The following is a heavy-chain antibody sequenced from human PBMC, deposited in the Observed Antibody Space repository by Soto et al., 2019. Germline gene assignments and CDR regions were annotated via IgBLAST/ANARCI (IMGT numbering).Heavy chain of an antibody. CDR2: TYYRANT. CDR3: ARHGAWAPIDD. CDR1: GGSIDSSNFY. D-gene: IGHD3-16*01. J-gene: IGHJ4*02. V-gene: IGHV4-39*01. Sequence: SETLSLTCSVSGGSIDSSNFYWGWIRQPPGEGLEWIGSTYYRANTYYNSSLKSRVTISVDTSKNQFSLRLNSVTAADTAVYYCARHGAWAPIDDWGQGTLVTVST.